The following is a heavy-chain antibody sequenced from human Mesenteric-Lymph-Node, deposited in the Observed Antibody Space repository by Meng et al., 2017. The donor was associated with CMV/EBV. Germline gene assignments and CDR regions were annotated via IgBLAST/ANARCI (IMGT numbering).Heavy chain of an antibody. V-gene: IGHV3-23*01. J-gene: IGHJ4*02. CDR1: GFTFSSYG. Sequence: GESLKISCVASGFTFSSYGMTWVRQAPGKGLQRVSSISGSGENTFFADSVKGRFTISRDNSKNTLYLEMSSLRAEDTALYYCAKDRRLGDPYGISDCWGQGTLVTVSS. D-gene: IGHD3-16*01. CDR2: ISGSGENT. CDR3: AKDRRLGDPYGISDC.